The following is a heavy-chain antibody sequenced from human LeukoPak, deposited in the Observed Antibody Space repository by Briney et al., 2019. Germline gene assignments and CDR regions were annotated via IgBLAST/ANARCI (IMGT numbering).Heavy chain of an antibody. J-gene: IGHJ5*02. CDR1: GGSISSGGYY. CDR2: IYYSGGT. D-gene: IGHD2-2*02. V-gene: IGHV4-31*03. Sequence: PSETLSLTCTVSGGSISSGGYYWSWIRQHPGKGLEWIGYIYYSGGTYHNPSLKSRVTISVDTSKNQFSLKLSSVTAADTAVYYCARGHCSSTSCYTSNNWFDPWGQGTLVTVSS. CDR3: ARGHCSSTSCYTSNNWFDP.